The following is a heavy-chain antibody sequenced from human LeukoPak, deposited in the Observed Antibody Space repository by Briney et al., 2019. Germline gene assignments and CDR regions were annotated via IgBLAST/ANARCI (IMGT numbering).Heavy chain of an antibody. Sequence: SQTLSLTCAVSGGSISSGGYSWNWIRQPPGKGLEWIGYIYYSGSTNYTPSLKSRVTISVDTSNNQFSLKLSSVTAADTAVYYCARAAGNSGYGGYFDYWGQGTLVTVSS. CDR1: GGSISSGGYS. D-gene: IGHD3-22*01. V-gene: IGHV4-61*08. CDR3: ARAAGNSGYGGYFDY. CDR2: IYYSGST. J-gene: IGHJ4*02.